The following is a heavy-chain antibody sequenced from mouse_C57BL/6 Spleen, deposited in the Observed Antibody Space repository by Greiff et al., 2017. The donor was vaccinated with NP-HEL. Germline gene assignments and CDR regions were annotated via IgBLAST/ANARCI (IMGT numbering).Heavy chain of an antibody. CDR3: ARGTTVVNYAMDY. CDR1: GYTFTSYG. J-gene: IGHJ4*01. Sequence: QVQLKESGAELARPGASVKLSCKASGYTFTSYGISWVKQRTGQGLEWIGEIYPRSGNTYYNEKFKGKATLTADKSSSTAYMELRSLTSEDSAVYFCARGTTVVNYAMDYWGQGTSVTVSS. CDR2: IYPRSGNT. V-gene: IGHV1-81*01. D-gene: IGHD1-1*01.